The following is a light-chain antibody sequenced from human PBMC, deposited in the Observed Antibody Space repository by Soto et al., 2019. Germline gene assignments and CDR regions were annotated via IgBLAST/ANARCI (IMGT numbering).Light chain of an antibody. J-gene: IGLJ1*01. CDR2: EVS. CDR1: SSDVGGYNY. V-gene: IGLV2-14*01. CDR3: SSYRSSSTV. Sequence: QSALTQPASVSGSPGQSITISCTGTSSDVGGYNYVSWYQQHPGKAPKLMIYEVSNRPSGVSNRFSGSKSDNTASLTISGLQAEDEADYYCSSYRSSSTVFGTGTMLTVL.